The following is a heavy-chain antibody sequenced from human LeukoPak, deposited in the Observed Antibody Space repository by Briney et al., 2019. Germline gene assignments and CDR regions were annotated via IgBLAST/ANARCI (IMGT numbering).Heavy chain of an antibody. CDR2: IYYSGST. Sequence: PSETLSLTCTVSGGSISSGGYYWSWIRQHPGKGLEWIGYIYYSGSTYYNPSLKSRVTISVDTSKNQFSLKLSSVTAADTAVYYCARDLRTGYSSSWYNWYFDLWGRGTLVTVSS. D-gene: IGHD6-13*01. V-gene: IGHV4-31*03. J-gene: IGHJ2*01. CDR1: GGSISSGGYY. CDR3: ARDLRTGYSSSWYNWYFDL.